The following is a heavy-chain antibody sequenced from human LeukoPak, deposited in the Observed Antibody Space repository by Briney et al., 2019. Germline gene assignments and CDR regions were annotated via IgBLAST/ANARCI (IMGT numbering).Heavy chain of an antibody. CDR3: ARQQTGSLDS. J-gene: IGHJ4*02. Sequence: ASVKVSCKASGYTFTSYGISWVRQAPGQGLEWMGWMNPNSGNTGYAQKFQGRVTMTRNTSISTAYMELSSLGSEDTAVYYCARQQTGSLDSWGQGTLVTVSS. CDR1: GYTFTSYG. V-gene: IGHV1-8*02. CDR2: MNPNSGNT. D-gene: IGHD1-14*01.